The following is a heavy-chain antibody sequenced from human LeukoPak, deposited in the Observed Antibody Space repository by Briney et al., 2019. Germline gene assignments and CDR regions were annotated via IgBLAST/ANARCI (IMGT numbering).Heavy chain of an antibody. V-gene: IGHV1-8*01. D-gene: IGHD3-22*01. Sequence: ASVKVSCKASGYTFTSYDINWVRQATGQRLEWMGWMNPNSGNTGYAQKFQGRVTMTRNTSMSTAYMELSSLRSEDTAVYYCARDPSYYYDSSGYYDFDYWGQGTLVTVSS. CDR2: MNPNSGNT. J-gene: IGHJ4*02. CDR3: ARDPSYYYDSSGYYDFDY. CDR1: GYTFTSYD.